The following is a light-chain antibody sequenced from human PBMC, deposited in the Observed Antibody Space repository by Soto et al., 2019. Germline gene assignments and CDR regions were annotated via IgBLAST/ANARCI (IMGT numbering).Light chain of an antibody. Sequence: EIVLTQSPGTLSLSPGERATLSCRASQSVSSSYLAWYQQKPGQAPRLLIYGASSRATGIPDRFSGSGSGTDFTLTISRLEPEDFAVYYCQQYGSGINFGQGTRLEIK. CDR2: GAS. V-gene: IGKV3-20*01. J-gene: IGKJ5*01. CDR1: QSVSSSY. CDR3: QQYGSGIN.